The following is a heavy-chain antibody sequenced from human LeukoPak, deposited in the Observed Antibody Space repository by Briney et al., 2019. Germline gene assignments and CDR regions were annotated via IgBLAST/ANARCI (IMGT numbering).Heavy chain of an antibody. CDR3: ARGIPRPYYYDSSGYYYVEEDWFDP. CDR2: MNPNSGNT. V-gene: IGHV1-8*01. J-gene: IGHJ5*02. Sequence: ASVKVSCKASGYTFTSYDINWVRQATGQGLEWMGWMNPNSGNTGYAQKFQGRVTMTRNTSISTAYMELSRLRSDDTAVYYCARGIPRPYYYDSSGYYYVEEDWFDPWGQGTLVTVSS. CDR1: GYTFTSYD. D-gene: IGHD3-22*01.